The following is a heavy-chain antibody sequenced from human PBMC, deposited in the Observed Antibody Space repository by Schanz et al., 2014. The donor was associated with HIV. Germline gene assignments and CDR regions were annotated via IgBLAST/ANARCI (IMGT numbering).Heavy chain of an antibody. V-gene: IGHV3-53*02. Sequence: EVQLVETGGRLIQPGGSLRLSCAASGFTVSSIYMSWVRQAPGRGLEWVSVIYSGGTTYYADSVKGRFTISRDNSKNTLYLQMNSLRVEDTAVYYCARGGLQWHPEWFDYWGQGTLVSVSS. CDR1: GFTVSSIY. CDR3: ARGGLQWHPEWFDY. CDR2: IYSGGTT. J-gene: IGHJ4*02. D-gene: IGHD4-4*01.